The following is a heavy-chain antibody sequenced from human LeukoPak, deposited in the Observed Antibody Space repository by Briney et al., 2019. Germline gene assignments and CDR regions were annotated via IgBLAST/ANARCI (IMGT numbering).Heavy chain of an antibody. Sequence: SETLSLTCTVSVVSISSYYWSWIRQPPGKGLEWIGYIHNSGSTNCNPSLKSRVTTSVDTSKNQFSLRLGSVTAADTAVYYCARVGSDWNDVRYNWFDPWGQGTLVTVSS. V-gene: IGHV4-59*01. CDR1: VVSISSYY. CDR2: IHNSGST. CDR3: ARVGSDWNDVRYNWFDP. J-gene: IGHJ5*02. D-gene: IGHD1-1*01.